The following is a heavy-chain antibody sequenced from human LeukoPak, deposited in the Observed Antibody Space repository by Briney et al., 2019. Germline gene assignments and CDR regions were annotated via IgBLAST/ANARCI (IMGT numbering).Heavy chain of an antibody. V-gene: IGHV1-2*02. CDR2: INPNSGGT. D-gene: IGHD1-26*01. CDR1: GYTFTGYY. CDR3: ARAGIVGATPGPDY. J-gene: IGHJ4*02. Sequence: GASVKVSCKASGYTFTGYYMHWVRQAPGQGLEWMGWINPNSGGTNYAQKFQGRVTMTRDTSISTAYMELSRLRSDDTAVYYCARAGIVGATPGPDYWGQGTLVTVSS.